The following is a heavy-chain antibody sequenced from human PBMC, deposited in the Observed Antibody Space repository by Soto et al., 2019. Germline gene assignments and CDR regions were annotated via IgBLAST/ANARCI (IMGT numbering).Heavy chain of an antibody. D-gene: IGHD3-22*01. CDR1: EVNCSRYW. CDR2: IAQDGAVK. CDR3: ARIKHGGYDYFEY. J-gene: IGHJ4*02. V-gene: IGHV3-7*01. Sequence: RGPLSRSCTASEVNCSRYWMSWVRQAPGKGLEWLANIAQDGAVKSYKDSLHGRFDISRDNARNSLYLQMNSLSAEDTAVYYCARIKHGGYDYFEYWGQGTLVTISS.